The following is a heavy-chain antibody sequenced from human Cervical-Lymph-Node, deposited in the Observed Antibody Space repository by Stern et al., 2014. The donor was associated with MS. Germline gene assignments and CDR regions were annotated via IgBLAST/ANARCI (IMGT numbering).Heavy chain of an antibody. D-gene: IGHD6-13*01. V-gene: IGHV3-23*04. Sequence: VQLVQSGGGLVQPGGSLRLSCAASGFTFSSYAMTWVRQAPGKGLEWVSAIRGSGVRTYYADSVKGRFTISRDNSKNTLYLQMNSLRAEDTALYYCARAFEVYSNNWLIDYWGQGTLVTVSS. J-gene: IGHJ4*02. CDR3: ARAFEVYSNNWLIDY. CDR2: IRGSGVRT. CDR1: GFTFSSYA.